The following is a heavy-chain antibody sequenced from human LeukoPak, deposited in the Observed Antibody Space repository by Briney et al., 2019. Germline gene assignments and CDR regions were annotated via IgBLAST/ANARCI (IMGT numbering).Heavy chain of an antibody. CDR2: INTSGNT. CDR3: ASSSWLRDSSFDN. CDR1: GASINSGLYY. V-gene: IGHV4-61*02. J-gene: IGHJ4*02. Sequence: SETLSLTCTVSGASINSGLYYWNWIRQPPGKGLEGIGRINTSGNTNYNPSLKSRVTMSVVASKNQFSLKLSSVTAADTAVYYCASSSWLRDSSFDNWGQGTLVTVSS. D-gene: IGHD6-13*01.